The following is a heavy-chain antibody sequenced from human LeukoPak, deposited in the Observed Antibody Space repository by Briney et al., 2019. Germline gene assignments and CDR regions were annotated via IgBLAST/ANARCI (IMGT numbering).Heavy chain of an antibody. Sequence: PSETLSLTCTVSGGSISSSSYYWGWIRQPPGKGLEWIGNIYYSGDTYYNPSLKSRLTISVDTSKTQFSLKLSSVTAADMAVYYCARDRGHIAARGHYFDYWGQGTLVTVSS. CDR2: IYYSGDT. J-gene: IGHJ4*02. CDR1: GGSISSSSYY. CDR3: ARDRGHIAARGHYFDY. D-gene: IGHD6-6*01. V-gene: IGHV4-39*02.